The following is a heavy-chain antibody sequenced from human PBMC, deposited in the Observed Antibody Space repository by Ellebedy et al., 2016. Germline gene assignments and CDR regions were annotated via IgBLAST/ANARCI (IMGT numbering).Heavy chain of an antibody. CDR3: ATLTIPGGSDY. CDR2: ISTSGST. V-gene: IGHV4-61*02. D-gene: IGHD3-3*01. J-gene: IGHJ4*02. Sequence: LRLXXSVSGGFINDNAYYWSWIRQPAGKGLEWIGRISTSGSTIYNPSLRSRVTMSVDTSKNHFSLDLMSATAADTAVYYCATLTIPGGSDYWGQGMLVTVST. CDR1: GGFINDNAYY.